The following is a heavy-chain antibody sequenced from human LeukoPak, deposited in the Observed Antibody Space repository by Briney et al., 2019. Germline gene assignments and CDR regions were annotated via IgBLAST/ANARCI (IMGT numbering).Heavy chain of an antibody. D-gene: IGHD3-22*01. J-gene: IGHJ5*02. CDR3: ARHRGYYDSPNWFDP. Sequence: SETLSLTCTVSGGSISSSSYHWGWIRQPPGKGLEWIGSIYYSGSTYYNPSLKSRVTISVDTSKNQFSLKLSSVTAADTAVYYCARHRGYYDSPNWFDPWGQGTLVTVSS. V-gene: IGHV4-39*01. CDR1: GGSISSSSYH. CDR2: IYYSGST.